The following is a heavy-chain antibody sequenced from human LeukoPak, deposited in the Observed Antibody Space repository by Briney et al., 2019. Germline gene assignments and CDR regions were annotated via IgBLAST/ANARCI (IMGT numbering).Heavy chain of an antibody. CDR1: GYTFIGYY. CDR3: APLSAVAGDNWFDP. Sequence: PVASVKVSCKASGYTFIGYYMHWVRQAPGQGLEWMGWINPNSGGTNYAQKFQGRVTMTRDTSISTAYMELSRLRSDDTAVYYCAPLSAVAGDNWFDPWGQGTLVTVSS. V-gene: IGHV1-2*02. J-gene: IGHJ5*02. D-gene: IGHD6-19*01. CDR2: INPNSGGT.